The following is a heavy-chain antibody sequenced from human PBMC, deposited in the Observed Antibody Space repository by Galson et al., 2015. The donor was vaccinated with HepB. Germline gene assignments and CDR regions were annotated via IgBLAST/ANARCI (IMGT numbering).Heavy chain of an antibody. CDR2: INAGNGNT. CDR3: SRVGTSGYSYNWFGP. J-gene: IGHJ5*02. V-gene: IGHV1-3*01. CDR1: GDTFTAYH. D-gene: IGHD3-22*01. Sequence: SVKVSCKASGDTFTAYHVHWVRQAPGQRLEWMGWINAGNGNTKYSQKFQGRVTITRDTSASTAYMELSSLRSEDTAVYYCSRVGTSGYSYNWFGPWGQGTLVTVSS.